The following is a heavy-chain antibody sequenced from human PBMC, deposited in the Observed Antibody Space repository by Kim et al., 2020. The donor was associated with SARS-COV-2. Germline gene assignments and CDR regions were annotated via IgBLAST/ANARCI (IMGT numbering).Heavy chain of an antibody. Sequence: GGSLRLSCAASGFTFSSYSMNWVRQAPGKGLEWVSYISSSSSTIYYTDSVKGRFTISRDNAKNSLYLQMNSLRAEDTAVYYCARDRDDILTGYYTHWGQGTLVTVSS. V-gene: IGHV3-48*04. CDR1: GFTFSSYS. J-gene: IGHJ4*02. CDR3: ARDRDDILTGYYTH. D-gene: IGHD3-9*01. CDR2: ISSSSSTI.